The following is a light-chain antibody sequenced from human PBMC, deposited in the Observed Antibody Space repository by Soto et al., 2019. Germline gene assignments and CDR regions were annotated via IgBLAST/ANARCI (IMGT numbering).Light chain of an antibody. Sequence: QAVVTQSPSASASLGASVKLTCTLSSGHSSYAIAWHQQQPEKGPRYLMKLNSDGSHSKGDGIPDRFSGSSSGAERYLTISSLQSEDEADYYCQTWGTGIPVVFGGGTKQTVL. J-gene: IGLJ2*01. CDR1: SGHSSYA. CDR3: QTWGTGIPVV. CDR2: LNSDGSH. V-gene: IGLV4-69*01.